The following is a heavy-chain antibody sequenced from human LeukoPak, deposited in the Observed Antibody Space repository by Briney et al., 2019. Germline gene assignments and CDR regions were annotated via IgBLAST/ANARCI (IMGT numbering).Heavy chain of an antibody. CDR2: ISGSGGST. CDR3: AKEFSITMIVVVITPDAFDI. Sequence: PGGSLRLSCAASGFTLSSYAMSWVRQAPGKGLEWVSPISGSGGSTYYADSVKGRFTISRDNSKNTLYLQMNSLRDEDTAVYYCAKEFSITMIVVVITPDAFDIWGQGTMVTVSS. V-gene: IGHV3-23*01. J-gene: IGHJ3*02. D-gene: IGHD3-22*01. CDR1: GFTLSSYA.